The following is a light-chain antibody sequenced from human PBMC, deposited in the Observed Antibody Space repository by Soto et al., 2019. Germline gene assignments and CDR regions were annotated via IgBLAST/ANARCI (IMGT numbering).Light chain of an antibody. J-gene: IGKJ1*01. V-gene: IGKV1-17*03. CDR2: AAS. CDR1: QGIFNY. CDR3: QQDYNYPRT. Sequence: DIQMTQSPSAMSASVGDRVTITCRASQGIFNYLAWFQQKPGKVPKRLIYAASTLQSGVPSRFSGSGSGTGFTLTINGLQPDDFATYYCQQDYNYPRTFGQGTKVDIK.